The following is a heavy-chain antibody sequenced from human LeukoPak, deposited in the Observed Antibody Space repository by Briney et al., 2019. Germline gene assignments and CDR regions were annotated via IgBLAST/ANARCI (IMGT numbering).Heavy chain of an antibody. J-gene: IGHJ3*02. CDR2: ISYDGRNK. CDR3: AKDIRSYYAFDI. CDR1: GFXLSAYW. V-gene: IGHV3-30*18. Sequence: GGSLRLSCAASGFXLSAYWVSWVRHAPGEGPEWAGTISYDGRNKYYTDSVKGRFTISRDNSKNTLYLQMNSLRAEDTAVYYCAKDIRSYYAFDIWGQGTMVTVSS. D-gene: IGHD1-26*01.